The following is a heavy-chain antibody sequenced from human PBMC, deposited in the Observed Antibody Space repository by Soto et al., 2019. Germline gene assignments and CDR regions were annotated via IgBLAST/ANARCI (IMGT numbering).Heavy chain of an antibody. CDR3: ARGPYGMDV. J-gene: IGHJ6*02. V-gene: IGHV3-48*01. CDR1: GFTFITYS. Sequence: GGSLRLSCAASGFTFITYSMNWVRQAPGKGLEWVSYISISSSTIYYADSVKGRFTISRDNAKNSLYLQMNSLRAEDTAVYYCARGPYGMDVWGQGTTVTVSS. CDR2: ISISSSTI.